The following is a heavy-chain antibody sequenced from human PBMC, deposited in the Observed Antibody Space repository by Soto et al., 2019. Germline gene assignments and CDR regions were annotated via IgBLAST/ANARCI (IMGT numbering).Heavy chain of an antibody. Sequence: ASVKVSCKASGFTFTSSAVQWVRQARGQRLEWMGGIVVSSGNTNYAQKFQERVTITADKSTSTAYMELSSLRSEDTAVYYCARIRSDSYDILTGYGFDPCGQRTLVTVSS. CDR2: IVVSSGNT. J-gene: IGHJ5*02. D-gene: IGHD3-9*01. CDR3: ARIRSDSYDILTGYGFDP. V-gene: IGHV1-58*01. CDR1: GFTFTSSA.